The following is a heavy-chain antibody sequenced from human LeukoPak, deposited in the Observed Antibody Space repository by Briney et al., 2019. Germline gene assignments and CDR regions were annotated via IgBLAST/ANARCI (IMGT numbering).Heavy chain of an antibody. Sequence: SVKVSCKASGGTFSSYAISWVRQAPGQGLEWMGRIIPILGIANYAQKFQGRVTTTADKSTSTAYMELSSLRSEDTAVYYCAKAGHCSSTSCYHEGSTDDAFDIWGQGTMVTVSS. V-gene: IGHV1-69*04. CDR3: AKAGHCSSTSCYHEGSTDDAFDI. D-gene: IGHD2-2*01. CDR2: IIPILGIA. J-gene: IGHJ3*02. CDR1: GGTFSSYA.